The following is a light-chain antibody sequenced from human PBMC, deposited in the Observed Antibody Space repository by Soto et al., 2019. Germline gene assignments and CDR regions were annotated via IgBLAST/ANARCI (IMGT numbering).Light chain of an antibody. Sequence: DIQMTQSPSSLSASVGDRVIITCRASQSISSYLNWYQQKPGKAPKLLVSAASTLQSGVPSRFSGSESGTDFTLTISSLQPEDFATYDCQQSYSAPYTFGQGTNLGI. J-gene: IGKJ2*01. CDR3: QQSYSAPYT. V-gene: IGKV1-39*01. CDR1: QSISSY. CDR2: AAS.